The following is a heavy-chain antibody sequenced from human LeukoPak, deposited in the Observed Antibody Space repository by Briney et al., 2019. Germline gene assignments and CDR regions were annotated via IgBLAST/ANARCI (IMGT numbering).Heavy chain of an antibody. Sequence: GGSLRLSCAASGFTFSSYAMSWVRQAPGKGLEWVSAISGSGGSTYYADSVKGRFTISRDNSKNTLYLQMNSLRAEDTAVYYCAKVIVVAVAGDYFDYWGQGTLVTVSS. CDR1: GFTFSSYA. CDR2: ISGSGGST. D-gene: IGHD2-15*01. V-gene: IGHV3-23*01. CDR3: AKVIVVAVAGDYFDY. J-gene: IGHJ4*02.